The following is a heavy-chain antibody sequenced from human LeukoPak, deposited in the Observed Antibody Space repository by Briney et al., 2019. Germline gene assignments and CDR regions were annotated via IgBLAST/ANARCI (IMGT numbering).Heavy chain of an antibody. J-gene: IGHJ4*02. CDR3: ARVRRDGYNRN. V-gene: IGHV3-48*04. CDR1: GFTFSSYA. Sequence: GGSLRLSCAASGFTFSSYAMSWVRQAPGKGLEWVSYISSSGSTIYYADSVKGRFTISRDNAKNSLYLQMNSLRAEDTAVYYCARVRRDGYNRNWGQGTLVTVSS. CDR2: ISSSGSTI. D-gene: IGHD5-24*01.